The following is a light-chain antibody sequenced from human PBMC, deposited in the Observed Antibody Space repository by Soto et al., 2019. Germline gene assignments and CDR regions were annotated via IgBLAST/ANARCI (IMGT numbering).Light chain of an antibody. J-gene: IGKJ5*01. CDR1: QGISNY. CDR3: QNYDSAPIT. Sequence: DIQMTQSPSSLSASVGNRVSITCRASQGISNYLACYQQKPGKAPKVLIYAASTLQPGVPSRFSGSGSGTDFTLTINSLQPDDIATYYCQNYDSAPITFGQGTRLEI. CDR2: AAS. V-gene: IGKV1-27*01.